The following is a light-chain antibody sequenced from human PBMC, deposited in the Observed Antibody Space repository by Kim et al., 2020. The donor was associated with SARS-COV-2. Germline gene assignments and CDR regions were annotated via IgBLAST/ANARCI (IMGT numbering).Light chain of an antibody. CDR3: QQLNSDYT. CDR2: AAS. V-gene: IGKV1-9*01. CDR1: QGISSY. Sequence: GDGAPTTCRASQGISSYVAWYQQTPGTAPELLIYAASTLQSGVPSRFSGRGSGTEFTPTISSLQPEDFATYYCQQLNSDYTFGGGTKVDIK. J-gene: IGKJ4*01.